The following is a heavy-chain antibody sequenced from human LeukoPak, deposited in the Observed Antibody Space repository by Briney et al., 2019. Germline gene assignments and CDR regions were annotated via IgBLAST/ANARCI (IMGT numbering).Heavy chain of an antibody. CDR2: ISSGNMK. Sequence: GGSLRLSCAASGITFSDYYMSWIRQAPGEGLEWVSYISSGNMKYYADSVKGRFTISRDNAKSSLYLQMNSLRAEDTAVYYCASGRYYDLWGQGTLVTVSS. V-gene: IGHV3-11*01. D-gene: IGHD3-22*01. J-gene: IGHJ4*02. CDR1: GITFSDYY. CDR3: ASGRYYDL.